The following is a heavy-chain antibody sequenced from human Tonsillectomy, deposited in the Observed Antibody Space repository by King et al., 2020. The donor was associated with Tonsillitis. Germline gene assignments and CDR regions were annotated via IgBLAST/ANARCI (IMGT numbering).Heavy chain of an antibody. V-gene: IGHV3-53*01. Sequence: VQLVESGGGLIQPGGSLRLSCVACGFTVSSNYMSWVREATGNGLEWVTVIYSGGSTYYAESVKGRFTISRDNSKNTLYLQMNSRRAEDTAVYYCARTSLGYYYGMDVWGQGTTFTVSS. CDR1: GFTVSSNY. D-gene: IGHD1-26*01. CDR3: ARTSLGYYYGMDV. J-gene: IGHJ6*02. CDR2: IYSGGST.